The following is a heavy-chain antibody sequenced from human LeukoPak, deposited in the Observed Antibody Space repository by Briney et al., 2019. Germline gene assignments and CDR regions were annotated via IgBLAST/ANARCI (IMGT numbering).Heavy chain of an antibody. CDR3: ARSTNPYSSSFEP. J-gene: IGHJ5*02. Sequence: GASVKVSCKASGYTFTGYYMHWVRQAPGQGLEWMGRINPNSGGTNYAQKFQGRVTMTRDTSISTAYMELSRLRSDDTAVYYCARSTNPYSSSFEPWGQGTLVTVSS. D-gene: IGHD6-13*01. CDR1: GYTFTGYY. CDR2: INPNSGGT. V-gene: IGHV1-2*06.